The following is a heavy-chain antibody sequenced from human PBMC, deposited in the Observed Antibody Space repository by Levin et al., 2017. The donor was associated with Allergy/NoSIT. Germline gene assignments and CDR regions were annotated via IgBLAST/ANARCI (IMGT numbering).Heavy chain of an antibody. D-gene: IGHD3-10*01. J-gene: IGHJ6*03. Sequence: LRLSCTVSGASISSGTYYWSWIRQPAGKGLEWIGRLYARGNTNYNPSLKGRVTISGDTSKNQVSLRLNSVTAADTAVYYCARVSGEYSSGSYSSTYYFYYMDVWGKGTAVTVSS. CDR1: GASISSGTYY. V-gene: IGHV4-61*02. CDR3: ARVSGEYSSGSYSSTYYFYYMDV. CDR2: LYARGNT.